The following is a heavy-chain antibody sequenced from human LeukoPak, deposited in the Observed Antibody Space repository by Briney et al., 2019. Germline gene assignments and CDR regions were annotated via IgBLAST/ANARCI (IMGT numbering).Heavy chain of an antibody. CDR2: IYTSGST. Sequence: SQTLSLTCTVSGGSISSSNYYWSWIRQPAGKGLEWIGRIYTSGSTNYNPSLKSRVTMSVDTSKNQFSLKLSSVTAADTAVYYCARSRTLEPDSSGYYYDMYYFDYWGQGTLVTVSS. D-gene: IGHD3-22*01. CDR1: GGSISSSNYY. V-gene: IGHV4-61*02. CDR3: ARSRTLEPDSSGYYYDMYYFDY. J-gene: IGHJ4*02.